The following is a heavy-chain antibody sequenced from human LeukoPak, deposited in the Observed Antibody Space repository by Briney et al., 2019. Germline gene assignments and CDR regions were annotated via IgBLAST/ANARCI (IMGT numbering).Heavy chain of an antibody. J-gene: IGHJ4*02. CDR3: ARQASAYLLLDY. Sequence: SETLSLTCTVSGGSISSSSYYWSWIRQPPGKGLEWIGSIYYSGSTYYNPSLKSRVTISVDTSKNQFTLKLSSVTAADTAVYYCARQASAYLLLDYWGQGTLVTVSS. CDR1: GGSISSSSYY. CDR2: IYYSGST. D-gene: IGHD2-15*01. V-gene: IGHV4-39*01.